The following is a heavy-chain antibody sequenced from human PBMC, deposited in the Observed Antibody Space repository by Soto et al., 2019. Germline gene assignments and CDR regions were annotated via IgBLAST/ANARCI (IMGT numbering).Heavy chain of an antibody. CDR1: GFTFSSYG. CDR2: IWYDGSNK. CDR3: ARDPKRMVRGVFDY. Sequence: GGSLRLSCAASGFTFSSYGMHWVRQAPGKGLEGVAVIWYDGSNKYYADSVKGRFTISRDNSKNTLYLQMNSLRAEDTAVYYCARDPKRMVRGVFDYWGQGTLVTVS. V-gene: IGHV3-33*01. J-gene: IGHJ4*02. D-gene: IGHD3-10*01.